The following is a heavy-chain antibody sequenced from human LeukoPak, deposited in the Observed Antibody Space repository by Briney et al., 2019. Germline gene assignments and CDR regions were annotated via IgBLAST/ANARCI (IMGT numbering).Heavy chain of an antibody. D-gene: IGHD3-22*01. V-gene: IGHV4-31*03. J-gene: IGHJ4*02. CDR2: IYYSGST. CDR3: AREGYYYDSSGYYLFDY. Sequence: SETLSLTCIVSGGSISSDSYYWAWIRQPPGKGLQWIGYIYYSGSTYYNPSLKSRVTISVDTSKNQFSLKLSSVTAADTAVYYCAREGYYYDSSGYYLFDYWGQGTLVTVSS. CDR1: GGSISSDSYY.